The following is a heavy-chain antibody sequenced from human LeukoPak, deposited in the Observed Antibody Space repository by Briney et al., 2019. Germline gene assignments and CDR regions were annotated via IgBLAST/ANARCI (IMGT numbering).Heavy chain of an antibody. Sequence: SGPTLVHPTPALTLTCTFSGFSRSTSGVGVGWIRQPPGKALEWLALIYWNDDKRYTPSLKSRLTITKDTSKNQVVLTMTNMDPVDTAIYYCAHRRSDYYDSSGSLSAFDIWGQGTMVTVSS. CDR3: AHRRSDYYDSSGSLSAFDI. V-gene: IGHV2-5*01. D-gene: IGHD3-22*01. J-gene: IGHJ3*02. CDR2: IYWNDDK. CDR1: GFSRSTSGVG.